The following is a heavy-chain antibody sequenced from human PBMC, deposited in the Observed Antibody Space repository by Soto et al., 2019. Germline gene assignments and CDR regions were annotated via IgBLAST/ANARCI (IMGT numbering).Heavy chain of an antibody. D-gene: IGHD3-3*01. J-gene: IGHJ4*02. V-gene: IGHV3-9*01. Sequence: ESGGGLVQPGRSLRLSCAASGFTFDDYAMHWVRQAPGKGLEWVSGISWNSGSIGYADSVKGRFTISRDNAKNSLYLQMNSLRAEDTALYYCAKAPMAWSGYDYYFDYWGQGTLVTVSS. CDR1: GFTFDDYA. CDR2: ISWNSGSI. CDR3: AKAPMAWSGYDYYFDY.